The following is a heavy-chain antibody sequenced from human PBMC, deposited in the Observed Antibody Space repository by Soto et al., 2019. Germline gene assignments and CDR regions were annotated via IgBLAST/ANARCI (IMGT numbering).Heavy chain of an antibody. D-gene: IGHD5-18*01. J-gene: IGHJ4*02. Sequence: EVQLVESGGGLVQPGESLRLSCTASGITFSSYSMNWVRQAPGKGLEWLSYISSSKTTYADSVKGRFTISRDNAKNSVYLQMNSLRDEDTAVYYCVGDQDVHTPMVHGNYWGRGTRVTVSP. CDR2: ISSSKTT. V-gene: IGHV3-48*02. CDR3: VGDQDVHTPMVHGNY. CDR1: GITFSSYS.